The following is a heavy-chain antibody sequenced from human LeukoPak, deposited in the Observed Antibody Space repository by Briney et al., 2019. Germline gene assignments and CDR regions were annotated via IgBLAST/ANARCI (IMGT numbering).Heavy chain of an antibody. J-gene: IGHJ3*02. Sequence: ASVKVSCKASGYTFTSYNMHWVRQAPGQGLEWMGIINPGGGSTSYAQKFQGRVAMTRDTSTSTVYMQLSSLRSEDTAVYYCARGWVDAIDIWGQGTMVTVSS. V-gene: IGHV1-46*01. CDR3: ARGWVDAIDI. CDR1: GYTFTSYN. CDR2: INPGGGST. D-gene: IGHD3-16*01.